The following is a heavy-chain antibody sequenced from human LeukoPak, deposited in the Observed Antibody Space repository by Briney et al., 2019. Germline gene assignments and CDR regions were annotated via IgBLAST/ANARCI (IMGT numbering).Heavy chain of an antibody. D-gene: IGHD6-19*01. Sequence: SETLSLTCTVSGGSISSSRYYWGWIRQPPGKGLEWIGSIYYSGSTYYNPSLKSRVTISVDTSKNQFSLKLSSVTAADTAVYYCASSEAVAGLFDYWGQGTLVTVSS. CDR2: IYYSGST. V-gene: IGHV4-39*01. CDR1: GGSISSSRYY. CDR3: ASSEAVAGLFDY. J-gene: IGHJ4*02.